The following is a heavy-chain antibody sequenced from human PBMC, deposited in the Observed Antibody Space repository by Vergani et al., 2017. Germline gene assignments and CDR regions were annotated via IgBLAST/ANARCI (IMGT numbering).Heavy chain of an antibody. CDR2: IYYSGST. D-gene: IGHD3-3*01. Sequence: QVQLQESGPGLVKPSETLSLTCTVSGGSISSYYWSWIRQPPGKGLEWIGYIYYSGSTNYNPSLKSRVTISVDTSKNQFSLKLSSVTAADTAVYYCARILTIFGVVMAFDYWGQGTLVTVSS. J-gene: IGHJ4*02. CDR3: ARILTIFGVVMAFDY. CDR1: GGSISSYY. V-gene: IGHV4-59*12.